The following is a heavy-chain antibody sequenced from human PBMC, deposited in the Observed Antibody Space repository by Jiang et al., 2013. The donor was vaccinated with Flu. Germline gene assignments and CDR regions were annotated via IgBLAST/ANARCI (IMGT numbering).Heavy chain of an antibody. CDR1: GGSISDDSNF. CDR3: ARHRGIETSPGLFDP. D-gene: IGHD6-13*01. Sequence: GPGLVKPSDTLSLTCTVSGGSISDDSNFWGWIRQPPGRGLEWIGSIYYTGNTYYNSSLRSRVSISVDTSKNQFSLRLSSVTAPDTAVYYCARHRGIETSPGLFDPWGRGTQVTVSS. V-gene: IGHV4-39*01. J-gene: IGHJ5*01. CDR2: IYYTGNT.